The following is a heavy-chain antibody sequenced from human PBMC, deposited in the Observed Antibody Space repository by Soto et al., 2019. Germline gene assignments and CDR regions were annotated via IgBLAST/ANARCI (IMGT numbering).Heavy chain of an antibody. V-gene: IGHV3-53*01. D-gene: IGHD5-18*01. CDR2: MHRGGTT. J-gene: IGHJ4*02. CDR3: ARVNTTLVDHFDC. CDR1: GFSVSATS. Sequence: GAPLRLSAIVSGFSVSATSIFCVRQATGKGLEWVSLMHRGGTTDNADSVKGRFTTSRDKSKNTLYLHMNGLRVEDTAVYYCARVNTTLVDHFDCWGQGTLVTVSS.